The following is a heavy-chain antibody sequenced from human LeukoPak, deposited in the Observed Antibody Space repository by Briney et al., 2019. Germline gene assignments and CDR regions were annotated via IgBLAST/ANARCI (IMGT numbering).Heavy chain of an antibody. J-gene: IGHJ4*02. D-gene: IGHD5-24*01. CDR1: GGSISSGDYY. CDR2: IYYSGST. V-gene: IGHV4-30-4*01. CDR3: ARGGGYNYLLYYFDD. Sequence: SETRSLTCTVSGGSISSGDYYWSWIRQPPGKGLEWIGYIYYSGSTSYNPSLKSRLTISLDMSRTQFSLRLSAVTAADTAVYYCARGGGYNYLLYYFDDWGQGSLVTVSS.